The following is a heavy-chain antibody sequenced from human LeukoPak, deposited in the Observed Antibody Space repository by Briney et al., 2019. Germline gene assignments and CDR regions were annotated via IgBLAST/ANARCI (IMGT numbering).Heavy chain of an antibody. J-gene: IGHJ6*02. CDR2: MNQDGSAK. D-gene: IGHD3-16*01. CDR1: GFTFSDSW. CDR3: ATYTHWVAGDV. Sequence: GGSLRLSCAASGFTFSDSWMSWVRQAPGKGREWVANMNQDGSAKGYVDSVKGRFTISRDNARTSLYLQMSSLRPEDTAVYYCATYTHWVAGDVWGQGTTVTVSS. V-gene: IGHV3-7*01.